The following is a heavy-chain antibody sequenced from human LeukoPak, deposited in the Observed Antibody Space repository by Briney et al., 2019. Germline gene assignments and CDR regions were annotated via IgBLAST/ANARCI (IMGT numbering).Heavy chain of an antibody. D-gene: IGHD1-26*01. J-gene: IGHJ4*02. V-gene: IGHV4-4*02. CDR1: GASISSNW. CDR3: VRDRGEFSYSHDY. CDR2: IHHSGSA. Sequence: SETLSLTCTVSGASISSNWWNWVRQPPGKGLEWIGEIHHSGSANYNPSLKSRVTISLDTSENHFSPRLSSVTAADTAVYYCVRDRGEFSYSHDYWGQGTLVTVSS.